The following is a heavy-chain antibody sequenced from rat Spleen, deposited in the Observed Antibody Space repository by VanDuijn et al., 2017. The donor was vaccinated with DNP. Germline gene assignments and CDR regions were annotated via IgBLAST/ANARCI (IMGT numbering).Heavy chain of an antibody. Sequence: EVLLVASGGGLVQPGNSLNLSCAASGFTFSDYAMAWVRQAPKRGLEWVATITYDGSRTYYRDSVKGRFTISRDNAKSTLYLQMNSLRSEDTATYYCTRETGDWGQGVMVTVSS. J-gene: IGHJ2*01. CDR1: GFTFSDYA. CDR3: TRETGD. V-gene: IGHV5-17*01. D-gene: IGHD5-1*01. CDR2: ITYDGSRT.